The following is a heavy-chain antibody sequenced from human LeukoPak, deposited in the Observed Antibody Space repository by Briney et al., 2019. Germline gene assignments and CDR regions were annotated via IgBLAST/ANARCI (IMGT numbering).Heavy chain of an antibody. CDR3: ARDWAQHCSSTSCYGPFDY. J-gene: IGHJ4*02. Sequence: PSETLSLTCTVSGGSISSYYWSWIRQPAGKGLEWIVRISTSGSTNNNPSLKSRVTMSVDTSKNQISLKLRSVTAADTAVYYCARDWAQHCSSTSCYGPFDYWGQGTLVTVSS. CDR2: ISTSGST. V-gene: IGHV4-4*07. D-gene: IGHD2-2*01. CDR1: GGSISSYY.